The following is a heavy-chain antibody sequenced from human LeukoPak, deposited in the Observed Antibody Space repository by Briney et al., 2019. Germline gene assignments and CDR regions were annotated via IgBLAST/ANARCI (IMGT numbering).Heavy chain of an antibody. Sequence: PGGSLKLSCAASGFSFSSYAMSWVRQAPGKGLEWVSSISGSGDNTYYAESVKGRFTISRDNSKNTLFLQMNSLRAEDTAMYYCARDYCSGGRCYSVDYWGQGTLVTVSS. D-gene: IGHD2-15*01. CDR3: ARDYCSGGRCYSVDY. CDR1: GFSFSSYA. V-gene: IGHV3-23*01. CDR2: ISGSGDNT. J-gene: IGHJ4*02.